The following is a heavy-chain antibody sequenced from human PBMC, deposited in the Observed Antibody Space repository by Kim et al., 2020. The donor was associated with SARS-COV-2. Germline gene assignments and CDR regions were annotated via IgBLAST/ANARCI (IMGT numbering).Heavy chain of an antibody. Sequence: SETLSLTCTVSGASISSSGHYWGWIRQPPGKGLDWIASISYSGNTAYKPSLKGRVTISIDSSKNQFSLRLNSVTAADTAVYYCARENGRGRYFDWGQGTLVTVSS. CDR3: ARENGRGRYFD. CDR2: ISYSGNT. J-gene: IGHJ4*02. V-gene: IGHV4-39*07. CDR1: GASISSSGHY. D-gene: IGHD3-9*01.